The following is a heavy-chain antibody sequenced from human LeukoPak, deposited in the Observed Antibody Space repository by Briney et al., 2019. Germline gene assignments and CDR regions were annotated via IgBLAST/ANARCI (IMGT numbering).Heavy chain of an antibody. CDR3: ASTPSAGRLFGVVKSYFDY. CDR1: GGSISSGGYY. CDR2: IYYSGST. V-gene: IGHV4-31*03. J-gene: IGHJ4*02. D-gene: IGHD3-3*01. Sequence: SEALSLTCTVSGGSISSGGYYWSWIRQHPGKGLEWIGYIYYSGSTYYNPSLKSRVTISVDTSKNQFSLKLSSVTAADTAVYYCASTPSAGRLFGVVKSYFDYWGQGTLVTVSS.